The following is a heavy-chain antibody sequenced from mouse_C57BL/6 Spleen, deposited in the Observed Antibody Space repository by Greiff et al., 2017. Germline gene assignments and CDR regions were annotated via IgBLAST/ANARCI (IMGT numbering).Heavy chain of an antibody. CDR1: GFNIKDDY. D-gene: IGHD1-1*01. J-gene: IGHJ2*01. Sequence: VQLQQSGAELVRPGASVKLSCTASGFNIKDDYMHWVKQRPDQGLEWIGWIDPENGDTEYASKFQGKATITADTSSNTAYLQLSSLTSEDTAVYYCTTNYGSTFDYWGQGTTLTVSS. V-gene: IGHV14-4*01. CDR3: TTNYGSTFDY. CDR2: IDPENGDT.